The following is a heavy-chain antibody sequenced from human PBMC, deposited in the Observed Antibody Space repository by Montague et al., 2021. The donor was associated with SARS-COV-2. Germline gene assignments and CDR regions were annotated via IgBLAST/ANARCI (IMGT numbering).Heavy chain of an antibody. D-gene: IGHD6-6*01. CDR1: GGPFSSTSFY. V-gene: IGHV4-39*01. CDR2: FYYNGIT. CDR3: ARPRPGGPNNWFDT. J-gene: IGHJ5*02. Sequence: SETLSLTCRVSGGPFSSTSFYWGWIRQSPGKGLEWVANFYYNGITYYNPSLKSRVTLSVDPSTNQFFLKLTSVTAADTAVYYCARPRPGGPNNWFDTWGQGIRVTVSS.